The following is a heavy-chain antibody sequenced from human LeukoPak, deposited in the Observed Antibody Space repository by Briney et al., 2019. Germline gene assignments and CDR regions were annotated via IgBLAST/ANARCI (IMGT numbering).Heavy chain of an antibody. CDR2: INHSGST. V-gene: IGHV4-34*01. CDR3: ARGTNYDFWSGQYYYYMDV. J-gene: IGHJ6*03. CDR1: GGSFSGYY. Sequence: PSETLSLTCAVYGGSFSGYYWSWIRQPPGKGLEWIGEINHSGSTNYNPSLKGRVTISVDTSKNQFSLKLSSVTAADTAVYYCARGTNYDFWSGQYYYYMDVWGKGTTVTVSS. D-gene: IGHD3-3*01.